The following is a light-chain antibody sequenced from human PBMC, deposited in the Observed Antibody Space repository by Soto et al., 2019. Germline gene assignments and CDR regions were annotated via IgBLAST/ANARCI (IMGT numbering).Light chain of an antibody. CDR2: AAS. J-gene: IGKJ1*01. V-gene: IGKV1-8*01. Sequence: AIRMTQSPSSFSASTGDRVTITCRASQGISSYLAWYQQKPGKAPKLLIYAASTLQSGVPSRFSGSGSGTDFTLTISCLQSEDFATYSCQQYYSSPQPFGQGTKVEIK. CDR1: QGISSY. CDR3: QQYYSSPQP.